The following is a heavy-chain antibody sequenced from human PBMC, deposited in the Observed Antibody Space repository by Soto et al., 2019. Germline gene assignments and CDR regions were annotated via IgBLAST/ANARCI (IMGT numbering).Heavy chain of an antibody. CDR1: GYTFTSYD. V-gene: IGHV1-8*01. CDR2: MNPNSGNT. D-gene: IGHD3-3*01. CDR3: ARGPGVYDFWSGYYFGWDAFDI. J-gene: IGHJ3*02. Sequence: GASVKVSCKASGYTFTSYDINWVRQATGQGLEWMGWMNPNSGNTGYAQKFQGRVTMTRNTSISTAYMDLSSLRSEDTAVYYCARGPGVYDFWSGYYFGWDAFDIWGQGTMVTVSS.